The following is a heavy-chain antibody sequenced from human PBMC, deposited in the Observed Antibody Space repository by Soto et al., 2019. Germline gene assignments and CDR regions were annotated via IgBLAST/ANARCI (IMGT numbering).Heavy chain of an antibody. CDR1: GYTFTSYD. Sequence: GPSVKVSCKASGYTFTSYDINWVRQATGRGLEWMGWMNPNSGNTGYAQKFQGRVTMTRNTSISTAYMELSSLRSEDTAVYYCARGGLGLQYNVLSHYYYGMDVWGQGTTVTVSS. D-gene: IGHD3-16*01. V-gene: IGHV1-8*01. CDR2: MNPNSGNT. CDR3: ARGGLGLQYNVLSHYYYGMDV. J-gene: IGHJ6*02.